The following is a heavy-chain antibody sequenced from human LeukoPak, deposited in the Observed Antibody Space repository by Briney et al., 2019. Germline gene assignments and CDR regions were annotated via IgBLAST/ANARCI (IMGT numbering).Heavy chain of an antibody. D-gene: IGHD3-22*01. CDR3: TRGDSITMIVVASDAFDI. CDR1: GFTFSDYY. CDR2: IRSKAYGGTT. J-gene: IGHJ3*02. V-gene: IGHV3-49*04. Sequence: PGGSLRLSWAASGFTFSDYYMSWVRQAPGKRVEWVGFIRSKAYGGTTEYAASVKGRFTISRDDSKSIADLQMNRLKTEDTAVYYCTRGDSITMIVVASDAFDIWGQGTMVTVSS.